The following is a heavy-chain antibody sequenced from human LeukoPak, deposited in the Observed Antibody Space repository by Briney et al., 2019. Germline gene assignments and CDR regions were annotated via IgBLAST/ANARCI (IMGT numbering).Heavy chain of an antibody. CDR3: ARGGYSYGFTWFDP. J-gene: IGHJ5*02. CDR1: GGSISSGGYS. D-gene: IGHD5-18*01. CDR2: IYHSGST. Sequence: SETLSLTCAVSGGSISSGGYSWSWIRQPPGKGLEWIGYIYHSGSTYYNPSLKSRVTISVDRSKNQFSLKLSSVTAADPAVYSCARGGYSYGFTWFDPWGQEPLVTVSS. V-gene: IGHV4-30-2*01.